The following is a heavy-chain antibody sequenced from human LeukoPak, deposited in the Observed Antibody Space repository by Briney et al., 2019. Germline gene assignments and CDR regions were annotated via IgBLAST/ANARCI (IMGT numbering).Heavy chain of an antibody. D-gene: IGHD5-12*01. CDR3: ARGLREYSDDDFPIPGY. J-gene: IGHJ4*02. Sequence: ASVKVSCKSSGYTFTNYDINWVRQATGQGLEWMGWMNPNSGDTGYAQKFQDRVTMTRDTSISTAYMELSSLRSEDTAVYYCARGLREYSDDDFPIPGYWGQGTLVTVSS. V-gene: IGHV1-8*01. CDR2: MNPNSGDT. CDR1: GYTFTNYD.